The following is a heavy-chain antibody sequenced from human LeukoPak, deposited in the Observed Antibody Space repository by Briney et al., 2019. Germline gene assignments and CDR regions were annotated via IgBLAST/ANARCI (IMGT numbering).Heavy chain of an antibody. J-gene: IGHJ4*02. CDR2: ISGYNGNT. V-gene: IGHV1-18*01. CDR1: GGTFSSYA. CDR3: AREGIQVWLPDSY. D-gene: IGHD5-18*01. Sequence: GASVKVSCKASGGTFSSYAISWVRQAPGQGLEWMGWISGYNGNTNYAQKFQGRVTMTTDTSTSTAYMELRSLRSDDTAVYYCAREGIQVWLPDSYWGQGTLVTVSS.